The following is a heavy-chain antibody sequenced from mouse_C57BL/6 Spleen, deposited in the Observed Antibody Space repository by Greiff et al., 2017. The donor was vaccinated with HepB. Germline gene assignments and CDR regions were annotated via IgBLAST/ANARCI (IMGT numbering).Heavy chain of an antibody. CDR2: IDPSDSYT. D-gene: IGHD1-1*01. J-gene: IGHJ1*03. CDR1: GYTFTSYW. Sequence: QVQLQQPGAELVMPGASVKLSCKASGYTFTSYWMHWVKQRPGQGLEWIGEIDPSDSYTNYNQKFKGKSTLTVDKSSSTAYMQLSSLTSEDSAVYYCARDGSLWYFDVWGTGTTVTVSS. CDR3: ARDGSLWYFDV. V-gene: IGHV1-69*01.